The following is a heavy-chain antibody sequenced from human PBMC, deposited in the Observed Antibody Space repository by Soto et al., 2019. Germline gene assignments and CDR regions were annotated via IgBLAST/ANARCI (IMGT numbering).Heavy chain of an antibody. D-gene: IGHD1-26*01. J-gene: IGHJ4*02. CDR3: ARRIGSGTYYFDY. CDR1: GGSISSSSYY. V-gene: IGHV4-39*01. Sequence: SETLSLTCTVSGGSISSSSYYWGWVRQPPGKGLEWIGSIYYSGSTYYNPSLKSRVTISVDTSKNQFSLKLSSVTAADTAVYYCARRIGSGTYYFDYWGQGTLVTVSS. CDR2: IYYSGST.